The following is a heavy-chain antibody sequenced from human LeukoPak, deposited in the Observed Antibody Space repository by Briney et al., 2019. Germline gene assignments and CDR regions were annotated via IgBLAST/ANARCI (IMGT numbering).Heavy chain of an antibody. V-gene: IGHV3-23*01. CDR1: GFTFSDYA. CDR3: AKGSGRYYYYMDV. D-gene: IGHD6-25*01. J-gene: IGHJ6*03. Sequence: GGSLRLSCAASGFTFSDYAMSWVRQAPGKGLEWVSVIGGSGGSTYYADSVKGRFTISRDNSKNTLYLQMNSLRAEDTAVYYCAKGSGRYYYYMDVWGKGTTVTVSS. CDR2: IGGSGGST.